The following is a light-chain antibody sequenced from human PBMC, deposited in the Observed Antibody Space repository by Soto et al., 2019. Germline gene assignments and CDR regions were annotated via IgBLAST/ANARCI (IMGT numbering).Light chain of an antibody. V-gene: IGLV2-14*01. Sequence: QSVLTQPASVSGSPGQSITISCTETSSDVGGYNYVSWYQQHPGKAPKLMIYEVSNRPSRVSNRFSGSKSGNTASLTISGLQAEDEADYYCSSYTRSSTSYVFGTGTKLTVL. J-gene: IGLJ1*01. CDR2: EVS. CDR1: SSDVGGYNY. CDR3: SSYTRSSTSYV.